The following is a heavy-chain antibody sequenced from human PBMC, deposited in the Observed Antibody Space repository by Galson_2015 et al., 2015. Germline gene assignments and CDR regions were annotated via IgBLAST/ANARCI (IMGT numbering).Heavy chain of an antibody. CDR3: VRDNRVTTSGFDI. CDR1: GFTLSSYR. V-gene: IGHV3-74*01. CDR2: SNSDGSIT. Sequence: SLRLSCAASGFTLSSYRMHWVRQPPGKGLVWVSRSNSDGSITTYADSVKGRFTISRDNVKNTLYLQMNSLRVEDTAVYYCVRDNRVTTSGFDIWGQGTMVTVSS. D-gene: IGHD2-21*02. J-gene: IGHJ3*02.